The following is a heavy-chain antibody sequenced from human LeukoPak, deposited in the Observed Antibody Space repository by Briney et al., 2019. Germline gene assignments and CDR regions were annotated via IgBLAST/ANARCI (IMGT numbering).Heavy chain of an antibody. V-gene: IGHV4-59*01. J-gene: IGHJ4*02. Sequence: SETLSLTCIVSGGSISSYYWSWIRQPPGKGLEWIGYIYYSGSTNYNPSLKSRVTISVDTSKNQFSLKLSSVTAADTAVYYCARAEYGSGSYFGYWGQGTLVTVSS. D-gene: IGHD3-10*01. CDR1: GGSISSYY. CDR3: ARAEYGSGSYFGY. CDR2: IYYSGST.